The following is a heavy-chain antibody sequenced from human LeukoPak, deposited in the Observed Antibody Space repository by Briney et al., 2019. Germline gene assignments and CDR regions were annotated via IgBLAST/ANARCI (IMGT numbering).Heavy chain of an antibody. CDR3: AKPARGSGIQDGFDS. CDR2: MSVVTDRT. CDR1: GFNFRNYA. J-gene: IGHJ4*02. Sequence: GGSLRLSCSASGFNFRNYAMHWVRQAPGKGLEYVSAMSVVTDRTFYADSVMGRFTISKDNSANTLYLQMSSLRPEDTAVYYCAKPARGSGIQDGFDSWGQGTLVTVSS. V-gene: IGHV3-64D*06. D-gene: IGHD3-10*01.